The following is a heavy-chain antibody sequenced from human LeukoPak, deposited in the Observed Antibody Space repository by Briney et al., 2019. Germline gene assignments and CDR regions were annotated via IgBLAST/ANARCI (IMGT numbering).Heavy chain of an antibody. CDR2: IFPSGGEI. D-gene: IGHD2-8*02. CDR1: GFTFSTFA. J-gene: IGHJ4*02. Sequence: GGSLRLSCAASGFTFSTFAMIWVRQPPGKGLEWVSCIFPSGGEIHYADSVRGRFTFSSDNSKSTLSLQMNSLRAEDTAIYYCATYRQVLLPFESWGQGTLVTVSS. V-gene: IGHV3-23*01. CDR3: ATYRQVLLPFES.